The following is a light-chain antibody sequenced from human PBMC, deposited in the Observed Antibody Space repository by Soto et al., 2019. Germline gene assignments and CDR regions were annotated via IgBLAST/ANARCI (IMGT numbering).Light chain of an antibody. CDR1: QTIDSW. J-gene: IGKJ4*01. CDR3: QQLNSYPPT. Sequence: DIQMTQSPSTLSASVGDRVTITCRASQTIDSWLAWYQQRPGKPPNLLIYKASTLASGVPSRFSGSGSGTDFTLTISSLQPEDFATYYCQQLNSYPPTFGGGTKVDIK. V-gene: IGKV1-5*03. CDR2: KAS.